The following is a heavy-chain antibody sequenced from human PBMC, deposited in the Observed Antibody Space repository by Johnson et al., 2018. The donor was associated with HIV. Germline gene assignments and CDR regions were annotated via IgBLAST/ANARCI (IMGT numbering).Heavy chain of an antibody. CDR1: GFTFNDYY. D-gene: IGHD3-22*01. CDR3: ARDSYDISGQQHDAFDI. Sequence: QVTLVESGGGLVKPGGSLRLSCAASGFTFNDYYMSWIRQAPGKGLEWVSYISNSGSSVYYADSVKGRFTISRDNAKNSLYLQMNSLRAEDTAVYYCARDSYDISGQQHDAFDIWGQGTMVTVSS. V-gene: IGHV3-11*04. J-gene: IGHJ3*02. CDR2: ISNSGSSV.